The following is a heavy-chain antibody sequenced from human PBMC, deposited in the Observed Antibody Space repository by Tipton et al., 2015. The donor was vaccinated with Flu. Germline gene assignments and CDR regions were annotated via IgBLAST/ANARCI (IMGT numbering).Heavy chain of an antibody. Sequence: TLSLTCTVSGGSICSYYWSWIRQPPGKELEWIGYIYYSGSTNYNPSLKSRVTISVDTSKNQFSLKLSSVTAADTTVYYCAREGSSWYRHWYYGMDVWGQGTTVTVSS. CDR2: IYYSGST. V-gene: IGHV4-59*12. D-gene: IGHD6-13*01. CDR1: GGSICSYY. CDR3: AREGSSWYRHWYYGMDV. J-gene: IGHJ6*02.